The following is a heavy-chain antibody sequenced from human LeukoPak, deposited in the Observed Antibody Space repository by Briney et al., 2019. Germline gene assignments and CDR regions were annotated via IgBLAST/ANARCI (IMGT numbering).Heavy chain of an antibody. J-gene: IGHJ4*02. CDR1: GGSFSGYY. CDR2: INHSGST. Sequence: SETLSLTCAVYGGSFSGYYWSWTRQPPGKGLEWIGEINHSGSTNYNPSLKSRVTISVDTSKNQFSLKLSSVTAADTAVYYCARGPYSSGWYDYWGQGTLVTVSS. V-gene: IGHV4-34*01. D-gene: IGHD6-19*01. CDR3: ARGPYSSGWYDY.